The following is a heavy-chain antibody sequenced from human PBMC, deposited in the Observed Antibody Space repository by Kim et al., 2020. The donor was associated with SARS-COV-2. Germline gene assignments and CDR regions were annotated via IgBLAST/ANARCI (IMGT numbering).Heavy chain of an antibody. D-gene: IGHD1-1*01. CDR2: IRADPTII. Sequence: GGSLRLSCAASGFTFTRYSMNWVRQSPGKGLEWVANIRADPTIIHYADSVRGRFTISRDDAKNSVYLQMNSLRDEDTAVYYCARDEAGIDYWGLGTLVTVAS. CDR1: GFTFTRYS. J-gene: IGHJ4*02. V-gene: IGHV3-48*02. CDR3: ARDEAGIDY.